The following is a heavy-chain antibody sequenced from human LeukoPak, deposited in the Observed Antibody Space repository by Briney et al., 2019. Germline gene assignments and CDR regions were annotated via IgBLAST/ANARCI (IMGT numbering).Heavy chain of an antibody. D-gene: IGHD3-22*01. V-gene: IGHV4-4*02. CDR2: IFYSGST. Sequence: SETLSLTCAVSGGSISSSNWWSWIRQPPGKALEWIGNIFYSGSTYYSPSLKSRVTISLDTSRNQFSLKLNSVTAADTAVYYCAKSNGYGLIDIWGQGTMVTVSS. CDR3: AKSNGYGLIDI. J-gene: IGHJ3*02. CDR1: GGSISSSNW.